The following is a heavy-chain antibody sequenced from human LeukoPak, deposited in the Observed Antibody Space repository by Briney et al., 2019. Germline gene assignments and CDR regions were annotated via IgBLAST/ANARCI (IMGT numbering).Heavy chain of an antibody. V-gene: IGHV3-9*01. CDR1: GFTFDDYA. J-gene: IGHJ6*02. Sequence: GGSLRLSCAASGFTFDDYAMHWVRQARGKGLEWVSGISWNSGSIGYADSVKGRFTISRDNATNSLYLQMNSLRAEDTALYYCAKDIGYCSGGSCYYYYYGMDVWGQGTTVTVSS. D-gene: IGHD2-15*01. CDR2: ISWNSGSI. CDR3: AKDIGYCSGGSCYYYYYGMDV.